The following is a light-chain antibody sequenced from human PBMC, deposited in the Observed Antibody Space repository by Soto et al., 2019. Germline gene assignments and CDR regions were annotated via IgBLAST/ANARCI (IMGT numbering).Light chain of an antibody. CDR2: AAS. CDR1: HSISKY. J-gene: IGKJ2*01. Sequence: DIQMTQSPSSLSASVGDSVTITCRASHSISKYLNWYQHKPGKAPKLLIYAASSVQSGVPSRFSGSGSGTDFTLSSRGLQPEDLATYYCQQTYNSPYTFGPGTKLEIK. CDR3: QQTYNSPYT. V-gene: IGKV1-39*01.